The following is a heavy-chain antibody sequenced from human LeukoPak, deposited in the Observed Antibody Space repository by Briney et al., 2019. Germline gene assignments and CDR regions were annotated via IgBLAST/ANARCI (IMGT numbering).Heavy chain of an antibody. J-gene: IGHJ6*02. V-gene: IGHV3-23*01. CDR1: GFTVSSNY. CDR2: ISGSADNT. CDR3: ARDQFYYYYGMDV. Sequence: GGSLRLSCAASGFTVSSNYMTWVRQAPGKGLEWVSAISGSADNTYYADSVKGRFTISRDNSKNTLYLQMNSLRAEDTAVYYCARDQFYYYYGMDVWGQGTTVTVSS.